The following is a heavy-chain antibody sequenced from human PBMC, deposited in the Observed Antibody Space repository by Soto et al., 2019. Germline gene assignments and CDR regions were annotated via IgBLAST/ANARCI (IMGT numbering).Heavy chain of an antibody. V-gene: IGHV1-2*02. Sequence: QLHLVQSGAVVKKPGASVTVSCSASGYPVTAYYLHWVRQALVRGLEWMGGINPATGAAKYTQTFQGKVTRTRDTSTSTVFMELSGLTSEDTAVFYCARGGGVGVAGSAAFDMWGQGNLVTVSS. CDR2: INPATGAA. CDR3: ARGGGVGVAGSAAFDM. D-gene: IGHD3-3*01. J-gene: IGHJ3*02. CDR1: GYPVTAYY.